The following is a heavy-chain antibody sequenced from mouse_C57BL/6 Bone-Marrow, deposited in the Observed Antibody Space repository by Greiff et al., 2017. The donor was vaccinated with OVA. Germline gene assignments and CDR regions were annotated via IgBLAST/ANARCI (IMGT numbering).Heavy chain of an antibody. J-gene: IGHJ4*01. CDR1: GFSLTSYG. CDR2: IWSGGST. Sequence: QVQLQQSGPGLVQPSQSLSITCTVSGFSLTSYGVHWVRQSPGKGLEWLGVIWSGGSTDYNAAFISRLSISKDNSKSQVFFKMNILQADDTAIYYCAGQSDYDFLYSMDYWGQGTSVTVSS. V-gene: IGHV2-2*01. D-gene: IGHD2-4*01. CDR3: AGQSDYDFLYSMDY.